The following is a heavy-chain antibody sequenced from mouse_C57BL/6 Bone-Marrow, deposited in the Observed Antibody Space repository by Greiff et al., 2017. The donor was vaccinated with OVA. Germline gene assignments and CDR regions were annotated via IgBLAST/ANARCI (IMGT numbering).Heavy chain of an antibody. CDR1: GFSLPSYG. Sequence: VVESGPGLVAPSQSLSITCTVSGFSLPSYGVSWVRQPPGKGLEWLGVIWGDGSTNYHSALISRLSISKDNSKSQVFLTLNSRQTDDTSTYYCAKSLLWSYFDYWGQGTTLTVSS. CDR3: AKSLLWSYFDY. V-gene: IGHV2-3*01. D-gene: IGHD2-1*01. J-gene: IGHJ2*01. CDR2: IWGDGST.